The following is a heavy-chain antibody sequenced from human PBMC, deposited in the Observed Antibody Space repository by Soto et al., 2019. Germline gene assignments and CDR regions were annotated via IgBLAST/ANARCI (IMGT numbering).Heavy chain of an antibody. D-gene: IGHD3-10*01. Sequence: QVQLVQSGAEVMKPGSSVKVSCMPSGGAFSTYPLSWVRQAPGQGLEWMGRIVPVLGVPNYAQRFQGRVTMTADKDTNTAYLELSSLRFEDTAVYYCGRDRYAYGSGSTIDNWGQGILVTVSS. CDR3: GRDRYAYGSGSTIDN. V-gene: IGHV1-69*04. J-gene: IGHJ4*02. CDR1: GGAFSTYP. CDR2: IVPVLGVP.